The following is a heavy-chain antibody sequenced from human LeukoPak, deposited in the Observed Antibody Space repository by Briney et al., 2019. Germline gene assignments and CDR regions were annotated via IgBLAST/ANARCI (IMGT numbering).Heavy chain of an antibody. CDR2: ISSSSSTI. D-gene: IGHD6-13*01. CDR3: ARGIAAAGTGLYDY. J-gene: IGHJ4*02. CDR1: GFTFADYA. V-gene: IGHV3-48*04. Sequence: PGGSLRLSCTASGFTFADYALSWVRQAPGKGLEWVSYISSSSSTIYYADSVKGRFTISRDNAKNSLYLQMNSLRAEDTAVYYCARGIAAAGTGLYDYWGQGTLVTVSS.